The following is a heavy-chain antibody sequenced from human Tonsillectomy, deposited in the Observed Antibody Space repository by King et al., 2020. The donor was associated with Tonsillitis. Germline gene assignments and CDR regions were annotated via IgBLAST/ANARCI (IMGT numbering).Heavy chain of an antibody. D-gene: IGHD3-9*01. V-gene: IGHV4-38-2*02. CDR3: ARDTTYDLLRAFDI. CDR1: GYSISNGFH. Sequence: VQLQESGPGQVKPSETLSLTCGVSGYSISNGFHWGWIRQPPGKGLEWIGSVYYSGSTYYNPSLKSRVTISLDTSKHQFSLKLSSLAAADTAVYYCARDTTYDLLRAFDIWGQGTMVTVSS. J-gene: IGHJ3*02. CDR2: VYYSGST.